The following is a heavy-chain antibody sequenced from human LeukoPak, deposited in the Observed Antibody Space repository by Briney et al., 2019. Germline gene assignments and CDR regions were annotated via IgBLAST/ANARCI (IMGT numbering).Heavy chain of an antibody. V-gene: IGHV3-23*01. J-gene: IGHJ4*02. CDR1: GFTFSSYA. CDR3: AKYYSGSYDYFDY. Sequence: GGSLRLSCAASGFTFSSYAMSWVRQAPGKGLEWVSAISGSGGSTYYADSVKGRFTISRDNPKNTLYLQMNSLRAEDTAVYYCAKYYSGSYDYFDYWGQGTLVTVSS. D-gene: IGHD1-26*01. CDR2: ISGSGGST.